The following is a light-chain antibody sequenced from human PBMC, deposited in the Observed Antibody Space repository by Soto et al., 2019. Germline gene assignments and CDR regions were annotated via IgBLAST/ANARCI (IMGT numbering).Light chain of an antibody. V-gene: IGLV1-40*01. CDR3: QSYDSSLSGYVV. J-gene: IGLJ2*01. CDR1: SSNIGAGYG. CDR2: GNS. Sequence: QSVLTQPPSVSGAPGQRVTISCTGSSSNIGAGYGVHWYQQLPGTAPKLLIYGNSNRPSGVPDRFSGSKSDTSASLAITGLQAEDEADYYCQSYDSSLSGYVVFGGGTQLTVL.